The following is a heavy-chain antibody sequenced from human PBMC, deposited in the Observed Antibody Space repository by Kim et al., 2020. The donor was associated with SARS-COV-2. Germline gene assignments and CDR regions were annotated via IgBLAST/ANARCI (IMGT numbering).Heavy chain of an antibody. Sequence: GGSLRLSCAASGFTFSSYSMNWVRQAPGKGLEWVSYIGTSTSVIYYADSVKGRFTISRDNAKNSLYLQMNSLRDEDTAVYYCARDHNYAFDYWGQGTLVTVSS. CDR2: IGTSTSVI. CDR3: ARDHNYAFDY. J-gene: IGHJ4*02. CDR1: GFTFSSYS. D-gene: IGHD5-18*01. V-gene: IGHV3-48*02.